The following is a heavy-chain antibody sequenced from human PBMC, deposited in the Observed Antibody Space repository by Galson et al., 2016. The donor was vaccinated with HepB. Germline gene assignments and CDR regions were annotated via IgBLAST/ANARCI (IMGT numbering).Heavy chain of an antibody. CDR2: ISVSSSNI. J-gene: IGHJ4*02. CDR3: ARAGVGPIGV. Sequence: SLRLSCATSGFTFTSYTMNWVRQAPGKGLEWVSSISVSSSNIYYADSVKGRFTISRDNAKNSLYLQMTSLRAEDTAVYYCARAGVGPIGVWGQGTLVTVPS. CDR1: GFTFTSYT. D-gene: IGHD3-3*01. V-gene: IGHV3-21*01.